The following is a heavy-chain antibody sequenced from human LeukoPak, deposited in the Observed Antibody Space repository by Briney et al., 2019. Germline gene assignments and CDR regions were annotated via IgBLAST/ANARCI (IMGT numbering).Heavy chain of an antibody. Sequence: SVKVSCKASGGTFTSYAISWVRQAPGQGLEWMGGIIPIFGTANYAQKFQGRVTITADESTSTAYMELSSLRSEDTAVYYCARARTDYYDSSGYCDYWGQGTLVTVSS. D-gene: IGHD3-22*01. CDR1: GGTFTSYA. V-gene: IGHV1-69*13. J-gene: IGHJ4*02. CDR3: ARARTDYYDSSGYCDY. CDR2: IIPIFGTA.